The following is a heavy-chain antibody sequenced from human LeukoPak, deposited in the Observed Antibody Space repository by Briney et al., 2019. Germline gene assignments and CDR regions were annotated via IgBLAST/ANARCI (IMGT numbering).Heavy chain of an antibody. CDR1: GGSFSGYY. J-gene: IGHJ4*02. D-gene: IGHD3-10*01. V-gene: IGHV4-34*01. CDR2: INYSGST. Sequence: PSETLSLTCAVYGGSFSGYYWSWIRQPPGKGLEWIGEINYSGSTNYNPSLKSRVTISVDTSRNQFSLKLSSVTAADTAVYYCARHGNYYGSGSYNWGQGTLVTVSS. CDR3: ARHGNYYGSGSYN.